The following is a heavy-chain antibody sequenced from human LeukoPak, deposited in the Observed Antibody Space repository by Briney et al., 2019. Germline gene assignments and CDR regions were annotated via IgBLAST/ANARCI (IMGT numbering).Heavy chain of an antibody. CDR3: AKDSYYVWGSYRYNYFDY. Sequence: GGSLRLSCAASGFTFRSYGMHWVRPAPGKGLEWVAFIRYDGSNKYYADSVKGRLTISRDNSKNTLYLQMNSLRAEDTAVYYCAKDSYYVWGSYRYNYFDYWGQGTLVTVSS. CDR1: GFTFRSYG. V-gene: IGHV3-30*02. D-gene: IGHD3-16*02. CDR2: IRYDGSNK. J-gene: IGHJ4*02.